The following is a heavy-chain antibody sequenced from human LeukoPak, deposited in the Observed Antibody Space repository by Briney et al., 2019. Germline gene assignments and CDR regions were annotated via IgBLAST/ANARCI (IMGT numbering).Heavy chain of an antibody. V-gene: IGHV1-24*01. CDR1: GYILTELS. Sequence: ASVKVSCKVSGYILTELSMHWVRQAPGKGLEWMGGFDPEDGETIYAQKFQGRITMTEDTSTDTAYMELRSLRSDDTAVYYCASSVSGSGSYYNFDYWGQGTLVTVSS. J-gene: IGHJ4*02. D-gene: IGHD3-10*01. CDR2: FDPEDGET. CDR3: ASSVSGSGSYYNFDY.